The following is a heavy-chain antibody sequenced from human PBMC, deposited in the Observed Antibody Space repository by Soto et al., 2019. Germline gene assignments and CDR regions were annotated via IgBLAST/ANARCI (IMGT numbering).Heavy chain of an antibody. CDR3: TTRITGSMRAADY. V-gene: IGHV3-15*07. CDR2: IKSKTDGGTT. CDR1: GFTFSNAW. J-gene: IGHJ4*02. D-gene: IGHD2-15*01. Sequence: GGSLRLSCAASGFTFSNAWMNWVRQAPGEGLVWVGRIKSKTDGGTTDHAAPVKGRFTISRDDSKNTLYLQMNSLKTEDTAVYYCTTRITGSMRAADYWGQGTLVTVSS.